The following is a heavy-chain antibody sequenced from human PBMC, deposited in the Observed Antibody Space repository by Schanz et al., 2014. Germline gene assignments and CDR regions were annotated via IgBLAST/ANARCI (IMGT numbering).Heavy chain of an antibody. J-gene: IGHJ4*02. V-gene: IGHV1-18*01. Sequence: QVQLVQSGAEVKKPGASVKVSCKASGYTFTSYGISWVRQAPGQGLEWMGWISAYTNNTNYAQKVQGRVTMTTDTSTGTAYMELRSLRSDDTAVYYCARDRRFVDRDDLYYFDAWGQGTLVTVSS. CDR2: ISAYTNNT. CDR1: GYTFTSYG. CDR3: ARDRRFVDRDDLYYFDA. D-gene: IGHD3-3*01.